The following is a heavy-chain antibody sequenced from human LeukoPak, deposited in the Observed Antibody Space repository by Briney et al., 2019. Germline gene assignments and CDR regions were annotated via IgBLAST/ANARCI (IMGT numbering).Heavy chain of an antibody. J-gene: IGHJ4*02. CDR1: GGSISSFY. V-gene: IGHV4-59*06. CDR3: ARLTLDYYYDSSGYYIDY. Sequence: SETLSLTCTVSGGSISSFYWSWIRQPPGKGLEWIGYIYYSGSTYYNPSLKSRVTISVDTSKNQFSLKLSSVTAADTAVYYCARLTLDYYYDSSGYYIDYWGQGTLVTVSS. D-gene: IGHD3-22*01. CDR2: IYYSGST.